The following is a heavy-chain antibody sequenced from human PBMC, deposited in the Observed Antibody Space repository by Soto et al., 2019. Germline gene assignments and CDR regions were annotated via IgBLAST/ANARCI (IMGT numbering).Heavy chain of an antibody. CDR2: IFSNHEK. Sequence: QVTVKESGPVLVKPTEPLTLTCTVSGFSLSNPGLGVTWISQPPGRPLEWLEHIFSNHEKSYSTCLKNRLTISKDTSKSQVVLTMTNMDPVDTATDYCASTYSSSWYWFDPWGQGTLVTVSS. J-gene: IGHJ5*02. V-gene: IGHV2-26*01. D-gene: IGHD6-13*01. CDR1: GFSLSNPGLG. CDR3: ASTYSSSWYWFDP.